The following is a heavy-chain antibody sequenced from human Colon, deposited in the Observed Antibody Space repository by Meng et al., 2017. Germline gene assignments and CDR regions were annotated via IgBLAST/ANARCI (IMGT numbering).Heavy chain of an antibody. Sequence: GESLTISCAASGFTFSGSALHWVRQASGKGLEWVGRIRSKANSYATAYATSVEGRFTIYRDESQNTAYLAMTSLKTEDTAVYSCSKTTADGSSGYYAYWGQGTQVTVSS. V-gene: IGHV3-73*01. CDR1: GFTFSGSA. CDR2: IRSKANSYAT. D-gene: IGHD3-22*01. J-gene: IGHJ4*02. CDR3: SKTTADGSSGYYAY.